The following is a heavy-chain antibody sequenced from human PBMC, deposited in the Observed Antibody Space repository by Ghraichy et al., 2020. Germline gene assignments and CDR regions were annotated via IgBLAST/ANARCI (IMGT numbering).Heavy chain of an antibody. CDR2: ISGSGGSS. V-gene: IGHV3-23*01. CDR3: AKELENDYGDYVGLFSRYYLDY. Sequence: GGSLRLSCAASGFTFSSYAMSWVRQAPGKGLEWVSAISGSGGSSYYADSVKGRFTISRDNSKNTLYLQMNSLRAEDTAVYYCAKELENDYGDYVGLFSRYYLDYWPQGTLVPASS. CDR1: GFTFSSYA. D-gene: IGHD4-17*01. J-gene: IGHJ4*02.